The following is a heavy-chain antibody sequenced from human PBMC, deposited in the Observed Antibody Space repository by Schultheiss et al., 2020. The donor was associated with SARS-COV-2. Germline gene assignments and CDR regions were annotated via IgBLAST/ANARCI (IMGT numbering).Heavy chain of an antibody. CDR1: GFTFSSYS. J-gene: IGHJ4*02. CDR2: ISGSGGST. CDR3: ANYPSSGFDY. D-gene: IGHD6-19*01. V-gene: IGHV3-23*01. Sequence: GGSLRLSCAASGFTFSSYSMNWVRQAPGKGLEWVSAISGSGGSTYYADSVKGRFTISRDNSKNTLYLQMNSLRAEDTAVYYCANYPSSGFDYWGQGTLVTVSS.